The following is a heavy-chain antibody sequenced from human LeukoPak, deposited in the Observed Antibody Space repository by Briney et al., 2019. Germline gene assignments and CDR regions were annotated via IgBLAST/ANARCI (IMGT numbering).Heavy chain of an antibody. V-gene: IGHV4-39*01. CDR3: ARLKRDYFDY. J-gene: IGHJ4*02. CDR2: IYYSGGA. Sequence: SETLSLTCTVSGDSLRKSTFYWVWIRQPPGKGLEWIGSIYYSGGADYNPSLQSRVTISVDTSKNEFSLKVRSVTAADTAVYYCARLKRDYFDYWGQGTLVTVSS. CDR1: GDSLRKSTFY.